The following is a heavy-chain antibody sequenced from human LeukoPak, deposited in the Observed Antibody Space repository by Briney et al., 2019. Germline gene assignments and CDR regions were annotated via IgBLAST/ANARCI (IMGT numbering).Heavy chain of an antibody. J-gene: IGHJ4*02. CDR2: ISSSGSTI. CDR1: GFTFSDYY. V-gene: IGHV3-11*01. CDR3: VRKQYYDILTGSYPGLDY. Sequence: GGSLRLSCAASGFTFSDYYMSWIRQAPGKGLEWVSYISSSGSTIYYADSVKGRFTISRDNAKNSLYLQMNSLRAEDTAVYYCVRKQYYDILTGSYPGLDYWGQGTLVTVSS. D-gene: IGHD3-9*01.